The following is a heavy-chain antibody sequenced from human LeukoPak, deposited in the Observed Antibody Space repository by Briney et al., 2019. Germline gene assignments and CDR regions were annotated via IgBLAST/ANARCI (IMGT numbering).Heavy chain of an antibody. CDR2: INPNSGGT. Sequence: ASVKVSCKASGSTFTGYYMHWVRQAPGQGLEWVGRINPNSGGTNYAQKFQGRVTMTRDTSISTAYMELSRLRSDDTAVYYCARAPDSSGYYYRYFDYWGQGTLVTVSS. V-gene: IGHV1-2*06. CDR1: GSTFTGYY. D-gene: IGHD3-22*01. CDR3: ARAPDSSGYYYRYFDY. J-gene: IGHJ4*02.